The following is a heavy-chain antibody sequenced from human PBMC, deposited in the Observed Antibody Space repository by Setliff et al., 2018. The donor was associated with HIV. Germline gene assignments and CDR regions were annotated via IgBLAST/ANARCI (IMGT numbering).Heavy chain of an antibody. CDR1: GDSINNNNF. CDR3: AGFQCDGNGCHQIDY. CDR2: IFNSGSV. J-gene: IGHJ4*02. V-gene: IGHV4-4*02. Sequence: SETLSLTCAVSGDSINNNNFWVWVRQPPGKRLEWIGEIFNSGSVHYNPSLESRVTMSVDKSLNKFSLKLTSVTAADTAVYYCAGFQCDGNGCHQIDYWGQGTLVTVSS. D-gene: IGHD2-15*01.